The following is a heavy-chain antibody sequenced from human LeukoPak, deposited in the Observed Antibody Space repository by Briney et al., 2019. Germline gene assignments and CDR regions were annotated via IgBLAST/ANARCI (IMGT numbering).Heavy chain of an antibody. D-gene: IGHD3-16*01. Sequence: PSETLSLTCTVSGGSISSDYWSWIRQPPGKGLEYIGFMFASGTSNYNPSLKSRVTISVDTSKNQFSLKLSSVTAADTAVYYCVRDRVLGAFDIWGQGTMVTVSS. CDR3: VRDRVLGAFDI. CDR2: MFASGTS. V-gene: IGHV4-59*01. J-gene: IGHJ3*02. CDR1: GGSISSDY.